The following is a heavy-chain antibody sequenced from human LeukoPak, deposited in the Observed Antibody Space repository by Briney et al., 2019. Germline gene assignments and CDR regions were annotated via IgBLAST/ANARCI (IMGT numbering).Heavy chain of an antibody. Sequence: GGSLRLSCAASGFTFDDYAMHWVRQAPGKGLEWVSGISWNSGSIGYADSVKGRFTISRDNAKNSLYLQMNSLRAEDTALYYCAKDRGSSSWSFEYWGQGTLVTVSS. D-gene: IGHD6-13*01. CDR2: ISWNSGSI. V-gene: IGHV3-9*01. J-gene: IGHJ4*02. CDR1: GFTFDDYA. CDR3: AKDRGSSSWSFEY.